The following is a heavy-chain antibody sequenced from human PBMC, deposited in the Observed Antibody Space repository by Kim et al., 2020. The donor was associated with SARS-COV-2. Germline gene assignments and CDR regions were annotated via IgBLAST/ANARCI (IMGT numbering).Heavy chain of an antibody. CDR3: VREREYSYDSSSYYYDNAFDI. D-gene: IGHD3-22*01. V-gene: IGHV3-48*02. CDR1: RFTFSTYS. CDR2: ISSSRNTI. Sequence: GGSLRLSCAASRFTFSTYSMNWVRQAPGKGLEWVSYISSSRNTIYYADSVKGRFTISRDNAKNSLYLQMNSLRDEDTAVYYCVREREYSYDSSSYYYDNAFDIWGQGTMVTVSS. J-gene: IGHJ3*02.